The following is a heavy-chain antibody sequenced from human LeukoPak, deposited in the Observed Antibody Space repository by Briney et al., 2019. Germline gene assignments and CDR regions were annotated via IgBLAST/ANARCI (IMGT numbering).Heavy chain of an antibody. CDR2: IYYSGST. CDR1: GGSISSYY. D-gene: IGHD3-10*01. Sequence: SETLSLTCTVSGGSISSYYWSWIRQPPGKGLEWIGYIYYSGSTNYNPSLKSRVTISVDTSKNQFSLKLSSVTAADTAVYYCARMAVRGVIAPLLDYWGQGTLVTVSS. CDR3: ARMAVRGVIAPLLDY. V-gene: IGHV4-59*01. J-gene: IGHJ4*02.